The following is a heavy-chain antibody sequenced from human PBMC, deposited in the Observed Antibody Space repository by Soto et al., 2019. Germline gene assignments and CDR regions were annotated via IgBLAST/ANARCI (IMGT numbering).Heavy chain of an antibody. V-gene: IGHV1-18*04. CDR2: ISAYNGNT. CDR1: GYTFTSYG. J-gene: IGHJ4*02. Sequence: GASVKVSCKTSGYTFTSYGISWVRQAPGQGLEWMGWISAYNGNTNYAQKLQGRVTMTTDTSTSTAYMELRSLRSDDTAVYYCAREASGWYSGHFDYWGQGTLVTVSS. CDR3: AREASGWYSGHFDY. D-gene: IGHD6-19*01.